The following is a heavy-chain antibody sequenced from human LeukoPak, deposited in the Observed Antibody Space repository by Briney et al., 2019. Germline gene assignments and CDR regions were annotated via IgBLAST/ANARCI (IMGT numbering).Heavy chain of an antibody. Sequence: PSETLSLTCTVSGGSISSYYWSWIRQPPGKGLEWIGCIYYSGSTNYNPSLKSRVTISVDTSKNQFSLKLSSVTAADTAVYYCASGTVTHDFDYWGQGTLVTVSS. J-gene: IGHJ4*02. D-gene: IGHD4-11*01. V-gene: IGHV4-59*08. CDR3: ASGTVTHDFDY. CDR2: IYYSGST. CDR1: GGSISSYY.